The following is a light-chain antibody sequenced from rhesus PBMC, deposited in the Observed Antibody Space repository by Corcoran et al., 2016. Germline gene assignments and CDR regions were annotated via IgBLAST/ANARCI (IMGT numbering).Light chain of an antibody. CDR2: DVC. Sequence: QSALTQPPSVSKSLGQSVTISCTGTSSDIGGYNDVSWYQQHPGTAPRLLIYDVCMWPSGVSDRFSGSKSGNTASLTISGLQAEDEADYYCCSDRSGNYIFGSGTRLTVL. CDR1: SSDIGGYND. J-gene: IGLJ1*01. V-gene: IGLV2S9*01. CDR3: CSDRSGNYI.